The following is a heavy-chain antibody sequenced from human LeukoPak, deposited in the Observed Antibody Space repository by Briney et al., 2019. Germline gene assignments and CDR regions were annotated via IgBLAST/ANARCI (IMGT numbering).Heavy chain of an antibody. CDR2: IWYDGSNK. J-gene: IGHJ6*03. V-gene: IGHV3-33*01. CDR1: GFTFSSYG. D-gene: IGHD5-18*01. Sequence: GGSLRLSCAASGFTFSSYGMHWVRQAPGKGLEWVAVIWYDGSNKYYADSVKGRFTISRDNSKNTLYLQMNSLRAEDTAVYYCARGRIQLYQHYYYYMDVWGKGTTVTVSS. CDR3: ARGRIQLYQHYYYYMDV.